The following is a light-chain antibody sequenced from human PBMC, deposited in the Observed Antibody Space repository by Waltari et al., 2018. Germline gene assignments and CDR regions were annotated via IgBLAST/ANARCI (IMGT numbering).Light chain of an antibody. CDR3: QQYGTPQGYI. J-gene: IGKJ2*01. CDR2: GAS. V-gene: IGKV3-20*01. Sequence: EIVLTQSPGTLSLSPGETATLSCRANQRVSSNYFAWYQKKAGQSPRLLIYGASNRASGVPDRFSGRVSGAEFTLTISRLDPEDFAVYYCQQYGTPQGYIFGQGTKVEVK. CDR1: QRVSSNY.